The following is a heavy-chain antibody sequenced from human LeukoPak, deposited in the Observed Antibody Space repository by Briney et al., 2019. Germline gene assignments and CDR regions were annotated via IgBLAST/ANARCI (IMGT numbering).Heavy chain of an antibody. CDR1: GFTFSSYA. D-gene: IGHD4-11*01. CDR2: ISGSGGST. CDR3: AKGSNYFDY. Sequence: PGGSLRLSCAASGFTFSSYAMSWVRQAPGKGLEWVSAISGSGGSTYYADSVQGRFTISRDNSKNTLYLEMNSLSAEDTAVYYCAKGSNYFDYGGQGTLVTVSS. J-gene: IGHJ4*02. V-gene: IGHV3-23*01.